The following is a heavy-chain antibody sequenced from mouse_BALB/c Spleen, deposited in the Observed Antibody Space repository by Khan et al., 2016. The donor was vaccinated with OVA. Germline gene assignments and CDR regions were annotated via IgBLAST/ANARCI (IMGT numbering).Heavy chain of an antibody. J-gene: IGHJ2*01. CDR1: GYTFTSYW. CDR3: ARDRIDY. V-gene: IGHV1-7*01. Sequence: QVQLQQSGAELAKPGASVKMSCKASGYTFTSYWMHWIKQRPGQGLEWIGYINPTSGYTDYNQKFKDKATLTADKSSITAYMQLSSLTSDDSAVYYCARDRIDYWGQGTALTVSS. CDR2: INPTSGYT.